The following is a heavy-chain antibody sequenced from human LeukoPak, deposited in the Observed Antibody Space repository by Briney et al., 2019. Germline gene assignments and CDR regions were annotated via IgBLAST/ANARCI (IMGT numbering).Heavy chain of an antibody. CDR1: GFTFSSYS. J-gene: IGHJ2*01. V-gene: IGHV3-21*01. CDR3: EREDSRYFDL. CDR2: ISSSSSYI. Sequence: KSGGSLRLSCAASGFTFSSYSMNWVRQAPGKGLEWVSSISSSSSYIYYADSVKGRFTISRDNAKNTLYLQMNSLRAEDTAVYYCEREDSRYFDLWGRGTLVTVSS.